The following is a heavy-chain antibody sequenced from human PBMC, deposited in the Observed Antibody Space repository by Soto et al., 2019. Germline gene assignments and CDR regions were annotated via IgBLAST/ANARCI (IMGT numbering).Heavy chain of an antibody. Sequence: QITLKESGPTPVKPTQTLTLTCTFSGFSLSTTGVGVGWIRQPPGKALEWLALIYWDDDKRFNPSLRSRLTITKDTSKNQVDLTMTNMDPVDTATYYCVQSRCGGDCLQSYSSHSYYGLDVWGQGTTVTVSS. CDR1: GFSLSTTGVG. CDR3: VQSRCGGDCLQSYSSHSYYGLDV. CDR2: IYWDDDK. J-gene: IGHJ6*02. V-gene: IGHV2-5*02. D-gene: IGHD2-21*02.